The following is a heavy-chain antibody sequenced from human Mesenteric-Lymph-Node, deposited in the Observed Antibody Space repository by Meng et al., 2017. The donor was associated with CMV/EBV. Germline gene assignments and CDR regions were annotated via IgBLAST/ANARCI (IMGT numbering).Heavy chain of an antibody. J-gene: IGHJ6*02. CDR2: IIPVFGTT. CDR3: ARMLGYCSSVSCSEDNYYYHAMDV. Sequence: SVKVSCKASGGIFSNFAVSWVRQAPGQGLEWMGGIIPVFGTTNYAQKFQDRVTTTTDESTRTVYMELSSLSSEDTAVYHCARMLGYCSSVSCSEDNYYYHAMDVWGQGTTVTVSS. D-gene: IGHD2-15*01. V-gene: IGHV1-69*05. CDR1: GGIFSNFA.